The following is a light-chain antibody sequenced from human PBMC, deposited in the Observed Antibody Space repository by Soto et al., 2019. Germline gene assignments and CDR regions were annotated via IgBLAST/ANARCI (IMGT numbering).Light chain of an antibody. Sequence: EIVMTQSPATLSVSPGERATLSCRASQSVDTNLAWYQQKPGQAPRLLIYGPSTRATGIPARFSGSGSGTEFTLTISSLRSEDFAVYYCQQFNDWPRTFGQGTRVEIK. J-gene: IGKJ1*01. CDR1: QSVDTN. CDR2: GPS. V-gene: IGKV3-15*01. CDR3: QQFNDWPRT.